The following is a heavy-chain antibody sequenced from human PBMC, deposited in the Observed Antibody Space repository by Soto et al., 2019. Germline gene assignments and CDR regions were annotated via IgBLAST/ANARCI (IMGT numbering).Heavy chain of an antibody. Sequence: EVQLLESGGGLVQPGGSLRLSCAASGFTFSSYAMSWVRQAPGKGLEWVSVISGSGDSTYDADSVKGRFTISRDNSKNTLYLQMNSLRAEDTAVYYCSKAYAVAGLNYYYYMDVWGKGTTVTISS. D-gene: IGHD6-19*01. J-gene: IGHJ6*03. CDR2: ISGSGDST. CDR3: SKAYAVAGLNYYYYMDV. CDR1: GFTFSSYA. V-gene: IGHV3-23*01.